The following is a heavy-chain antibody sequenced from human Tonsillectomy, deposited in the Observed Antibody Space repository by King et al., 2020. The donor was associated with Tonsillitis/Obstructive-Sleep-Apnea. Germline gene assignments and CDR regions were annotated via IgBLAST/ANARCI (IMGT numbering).Heavy chain of an antibody. CDR3: ARDTGRGISPFDC. V-gene: IGHV3-48*02. J-gene: IGHJ4*02. CDR1: GFTFSSYS. CDR2: ISSSSSSTI. Sequence: VQLVESGGGLVQPGGSLRLSCAASGFTFSSYSMNWVRQAPGRGLEWVSYISSSSSSTIYYADSVKGRFTVSRDNAKNSHYLQMNSLRDEDTAVYYCARDTGRGISPFDCWGQGTLVTVSS. D-gene: IGHD2-15*01.